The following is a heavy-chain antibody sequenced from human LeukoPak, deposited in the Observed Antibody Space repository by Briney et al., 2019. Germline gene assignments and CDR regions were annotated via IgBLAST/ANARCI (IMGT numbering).Heavy chain of an antibody. CDR3: ARAYQRLGYLSLPDY. J-gene: IGHJ4*02. CDR1: GYTFTNYA. V-gene: IGHV7-4-1*02. D-gene: IGHD3-16*02. CDR2: IHPSTGNP. Sequence: ASVKVSCKASGYTFTNYATNWVRQAPGQGLEWMGWIHPSTGNPTYAQGFTGRFVFSLDTSVSTTYLQISSLKAEDTAVYYCARAYQRLGYLSLPDYWGQGTLVTVSS.